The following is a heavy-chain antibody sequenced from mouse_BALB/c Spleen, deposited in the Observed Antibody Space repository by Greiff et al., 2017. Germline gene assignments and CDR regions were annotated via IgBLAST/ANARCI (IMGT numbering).Heavy chain of an antibody. D-gene: IGHD3-1*01. CDR2: ISYSGST. CDR1: GYSITSDYA. CDR3: ARARELWYFDV. V-gene: IGHV3-2*02. Sequence: VQLKESGPGLVKPSQSLSLTCTVTGYSITSDYAWNWIRQFPGNKLEWMGYISYSGSTSYNPSLKSRISITRDTSKNQFFLQLNSVTTEDTATYYCARARELWYFDVWGAGTTVTVSS. J-gene: IGHJ1*01.